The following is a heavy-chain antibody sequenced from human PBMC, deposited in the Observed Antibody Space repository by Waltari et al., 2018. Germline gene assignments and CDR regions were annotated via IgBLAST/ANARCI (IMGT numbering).Heavy chain of an antibody. CDR3: ARDRGYASGRGIDY. CDR1: GYSISSGSY. J-gene: IGHJ4*02. D-gene: IGHD3-10*01. V-gene: IGHV4-38-2*02. CDR2: IYCSGSS. Sequence: QVQLQESGPGLVKPSETLSLTCTVSGYSISSGSYWGWIRQPPGKGLEWIGSIYCSGSSYYNPSLKSPVTISVDTSKNQFSLKLSSVTAADTAVYYCARDRGYASGRGIDYWGQGTLVTVSS.